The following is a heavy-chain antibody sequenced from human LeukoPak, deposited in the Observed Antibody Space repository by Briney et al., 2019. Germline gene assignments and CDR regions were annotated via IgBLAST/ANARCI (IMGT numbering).Heavy chain of an antibody. Sequence: SETLSLTRTVSGGSISSYYWSWTRQPPGKGLEWIGYIYYSGSTNYNPSLKSRVTISVDTSKNQFSLKLSSVTAADTAVYYCARGDSSGYSVFGYYYGMDVWGQGTTVTVSS. V-gene: IGHV4-59*01. CDR1: GGSISSYY. J-gene: IGHJ6*02. D-gene: IGHD3-22*01. CDR3: ARGDSSGYSVFGYYYGMDV. CDR2: IYYSGST.